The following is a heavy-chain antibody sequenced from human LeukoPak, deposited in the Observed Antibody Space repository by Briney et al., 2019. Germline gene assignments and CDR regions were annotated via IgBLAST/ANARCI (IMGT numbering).Heavy chain of an antibody. CDR2: ISYDGSNK. CDR3: ARDRDYCSGGSCYSGLDY. V-gene: IGHV3-30-3*01. Sequence: GGSLRLSCAASGFTFSSYAMHWVRQAPGKGLEWVAVISYDGSNKYYADSVKGRFTISRDNSKNTLYLQMNSLRAEDTAVYYCARDRDYCSGGSCYSGLDYWGQGTLVIVSS. J-gene: IGHJ4*02. CDR1: GFTFSSYA. D-gene: IGHD2-15*01.